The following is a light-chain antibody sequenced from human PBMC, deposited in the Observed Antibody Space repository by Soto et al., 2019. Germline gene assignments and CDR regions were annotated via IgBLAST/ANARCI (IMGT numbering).Light chain of an antibody. Sequence: QSALTQPASVSGSPGQSITISCTGTISDVGSYNYVSWYQQYPGKAPKLMISDVSTRPSGVSDRFSGSKSGNTASLTISGLRAEDEADYYCGSYTTSSNYVFGTGTKVTVL. CDR3: GSYTTSSNYV. J-gene: IGLJ1*01. V-gene: IGLV2-14*03. CDR2: DVS. CDR1: ISDVGSYNY.